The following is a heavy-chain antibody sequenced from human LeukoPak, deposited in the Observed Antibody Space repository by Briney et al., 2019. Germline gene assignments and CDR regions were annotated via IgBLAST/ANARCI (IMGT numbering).Heavy chain of an antibody. Sequence: GGSLRLSCAASGVTFSTYAMSWLRQPPGKGLEWVSTINANSGATSYAASVRGRFTISRDNSKNKLYLQLNSLRAEDTAVYYCAKPISGGLAVTADWFDPWGQGTLVVVSS. D-gene: IGHD6-19*01. CDR2: INANSGAT. CDR1: GVTFSTYA. J-gene: IGHJ5*01. V-gene: IGHV3-23*01. CDR3: AKPISGGLAVTADWFDP.